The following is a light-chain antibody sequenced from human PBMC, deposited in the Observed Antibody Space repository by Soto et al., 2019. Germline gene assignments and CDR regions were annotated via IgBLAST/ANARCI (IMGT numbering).Light chain of an antibody. CDR2: DAS. CDR3: LQYDISPV. J-gene: IGKJ3*01. V-gene: IGKV1-33*01. Sequence: DIQMTQSPSSLSASVGDRVTITCQASQDITNYLNWYQQKPGEAPKLLIYDASNLETGVPSRFSGSGSGTYFTFTFSSLQPEDFATYYCLQYDISPVFGPGTKVDIK. CDR1: QDITNY.